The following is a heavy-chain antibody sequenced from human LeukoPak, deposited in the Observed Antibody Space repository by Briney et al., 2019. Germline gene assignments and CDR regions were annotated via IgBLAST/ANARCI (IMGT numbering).Heavy chain of an antibody. CDR1: GGSTSSYY. CDR2: IYYSGST. V-gene: IGHV4-59*08. Sequence: SETLSLTCTVSGGSTSSYYWSWIRQPPGKGLEWIGYIYYSGSTNYNPSLKSRVTISVDTSKNQFSLKLSSVTAADTAVYYCARHVHGANDPWGQGTLVTVSS. CDR3: ARHVHGANDP. J-gene: IGHJ5*02. D-gene: IGHD4/OR15-4a*01.